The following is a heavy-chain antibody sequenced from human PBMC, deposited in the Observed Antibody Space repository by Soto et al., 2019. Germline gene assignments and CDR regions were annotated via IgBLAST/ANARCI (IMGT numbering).Heavy chain of an antibody. V-gene: IGHV4-39*07. CDR3: ARDNDILTGYYGDNWFDP. CDR1: GGSISGSYYY. J-gene: IGHJ5*02. D-gene: IGHD3-9*01. CDR2: VFYTGFT. Sequence: SETLSLTCAVSGGSISGSYYYWGWLRQSPGKGPEWIGSVFYTGFTSYNPSLESRVSVSVDKSKNQFSLKLSSVTAADTAVYYCARDNDILTGYYGDNWFDPWGQGTLVTVSS.